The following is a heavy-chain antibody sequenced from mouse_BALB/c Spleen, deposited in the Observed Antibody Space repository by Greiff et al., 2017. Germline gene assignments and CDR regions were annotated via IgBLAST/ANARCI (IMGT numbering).Heavy chain of an antibody. CDR2: IWGDGST. V-gene: IGHV2-6-7*01. CDR1: GFSLTGYG. D-gene: IGHD3-2*01. CDR3: ARGGSDSSGSPFYFDY. Sequence: VQLVESGPGLVAPSQSLSITCTVSGFSLTGYGVNWVRQPPGKGLEWLGMIWGDGSTDYNSALKSRLSISKDNSKSQVFLKMNSLQTDDTARYYCARGGSDSSGSPFYFDYWGQGTTLTVSS. J-gene: IGHJ2*01.